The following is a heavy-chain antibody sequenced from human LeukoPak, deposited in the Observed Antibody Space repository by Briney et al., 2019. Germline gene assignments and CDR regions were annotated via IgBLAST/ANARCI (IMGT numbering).Heavy chain of an antibody. D-gene: IGHD3-16*01. CDR2: ISGSGGST. J-gene: IGHJ6*02. Sequence: GGSLRLSCAGSGFTFSSYAMSWVRQAPGKGLEWVSAISGSGGSTYYADSVKGRFTISRDNSKNTLYLQMNSLRAEDTAVYYCAKYTLGGYYYYYGMDVWGQGTTVTVSS. CDR1: GFTFSSYA. CDR3: AKYTLGGYYYYYGMDV. V-gene: IGHV3-23*01.